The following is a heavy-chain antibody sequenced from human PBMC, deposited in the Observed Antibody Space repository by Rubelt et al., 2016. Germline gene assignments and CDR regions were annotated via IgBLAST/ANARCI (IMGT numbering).Heavy chain of an antibody. CDR2: ISAYNGNT. V-gene: IGHV1-18*01. D-gene: IGHD6-6*01. Sequence: GLEWMGWISAYNGNTNYAQKLQGRVTMTTDTSTSTAYMVLRSLRSDDTAVYYCARDRGIAARRHYYYSMDVWGQGTTVTGSS. J-gene: IGHJ6*02. CDR3: ARDRGIAARRHYYYSMDV.